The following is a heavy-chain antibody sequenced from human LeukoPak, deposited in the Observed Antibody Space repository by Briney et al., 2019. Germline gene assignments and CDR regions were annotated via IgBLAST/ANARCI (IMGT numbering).Heavy chain of an antibody. J-gene: IGHJ3*02. D-gene: IGHD3-10*01. CDR1: GFTVGSNY. V-gene: IGHV3-53*01. Sequence: GGSLRLSCAASGFTVGSNYMSWVRQAPGKGLEWVSVIYSGGSTNYADSVKGRFTISRDNSKNTLYLQMNSLRAEDTAVYYCARDGVVRGDGLAFDIWGQGTMVTVSS. CDR3: ARDGVVRGDGLAFDI. CDR2: IYSGGST.